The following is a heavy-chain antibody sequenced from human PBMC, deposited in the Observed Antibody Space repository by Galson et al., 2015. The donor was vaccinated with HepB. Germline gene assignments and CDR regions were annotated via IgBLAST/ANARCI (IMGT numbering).Heavy chain of an antibody. J-gene: IGHJ6*02. Sequence: SVKVSCKVSGYTLNELSMHWVRQAPGKGLEWMGGVDPEDGKTIYARKLQGRVNMTEEKSTNTIYMELSGLRLEDTAVYYCATPQPGIAMAGSLYWYYYGLDVWGQGTAVTVSS. V-gene: IGHV1-24*01. CDR3: ATPQPGIAMAGSLYWYYYGLDV. D-gene: IGHD6-19*01. CDR1: GYTLNELS. CDR2: VDPEDGKT.